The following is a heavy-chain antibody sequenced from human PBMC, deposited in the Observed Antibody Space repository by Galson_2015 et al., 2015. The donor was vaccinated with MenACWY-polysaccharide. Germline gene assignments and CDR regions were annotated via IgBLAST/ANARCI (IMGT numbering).Heavy chain of an antibody. CDR1: GFSFGDYS. CDR2: IKSKAYGGTP. J-gene: IGHJ3*01. CDR3: ARRGPYNTDNRDSAFDF. Sequence: SLRLSCATSGFSFGDYSMSWVRQTLGKRLEWLGFIKSKAYGGTPEYAASVNGRFTISRGDSQSIAYLQLNSLMTEDTAVYYCARRGPYNTDNRDSAFDFWGQGTMVTVSS. V-gene: IGHV3-49*04. D-gene: IGHD1-14*01.